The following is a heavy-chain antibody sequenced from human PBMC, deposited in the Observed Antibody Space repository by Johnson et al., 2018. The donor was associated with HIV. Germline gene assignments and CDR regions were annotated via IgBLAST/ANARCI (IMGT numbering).Heavy chain of an antibody. Sequence: VQLVESGGGLVQPGGSLRLSCAASGFTFTSYWMTWVRQAPGKGLEWVSYISTSGSTIYYADTVKGRFTISRDNARSSLSLQMNSLRAEDTAVYSCATSGVKYVSNWGDAFYIWGQGTMVTVSS. D-gene: IGHD7-27*01. CDR1: GFTFTSYW. J-gene: IGHJ3*02. CDR3: ATSGVKYVSNWGDAFYI. CDR2: ISTSGSTI. V-gene: IGHV3-48*04.